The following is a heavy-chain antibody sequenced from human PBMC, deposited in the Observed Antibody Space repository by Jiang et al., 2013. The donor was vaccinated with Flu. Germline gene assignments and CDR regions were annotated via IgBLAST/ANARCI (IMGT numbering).Heavy chain of an antibody. CDR3: VRETHMTDFGVLTSPYFDY. CDR1: GGSISSGAYY. J-gene: IGHJ4*02. Sequence: LVKPSQTLSLTCTVSGGSISSGAYYWSWTRAAAGKGLEWIGRMSISGKNKYNPSLESRVTISVDTSKNQFTLSLNSVTAADTAVYYCVRETHMTDFGVLTSPYFDYWGQGTLVTVSS. D-gene: IGHD3-3*01. V-gene: IGHV4-61*02. CDR2: MSISGKN.